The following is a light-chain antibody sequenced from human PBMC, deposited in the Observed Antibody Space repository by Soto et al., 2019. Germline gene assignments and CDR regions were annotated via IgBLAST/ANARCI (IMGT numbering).Light chain of an antibody. Sequence: EIVMTQSPATLSVSPGESASLSCRASESIARNLAWYQQKPGQAPRLLIYGASTRATGIAARFSGSGSGTEFTLTISSLQYEDFAVYHCRQYNDWPLSFGGGTKVDIK. CDR2: GAS. CDR1: ESIARN. V-gene: IGKV3-15*01. CDR3: RQYNDWPLS. J-gene: IGKJ4*01.